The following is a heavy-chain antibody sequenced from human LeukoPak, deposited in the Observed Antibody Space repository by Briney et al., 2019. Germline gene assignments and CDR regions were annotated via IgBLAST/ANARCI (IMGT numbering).Heavy chain of an antibody. D-gene: IGHD1-26*01. CDR1: GFTFSSYG. CDR3: AKDVSGSYPYYFDY. J-gene: IGHJ4*02. Sequence: GGSLRLSCAASGFTFSSYGMHWVRQAPGKGLEWVAVIWYNGSNKNYADSVKGRFTISRDNSNNMLYLQMDSLRADDTAVYYCAKDVSGSYPYYFDYWGQGTLVTVSS. V-gene: IGHV3-33*06. CDR2: IWYNGSNK.